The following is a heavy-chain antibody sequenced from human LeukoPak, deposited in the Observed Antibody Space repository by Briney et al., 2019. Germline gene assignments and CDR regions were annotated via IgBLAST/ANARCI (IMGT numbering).Heavy chain of an antibody. D-gene: IGHD1-1*01. CDR2: ITSTSSYI. J-gene: IGHJ4*02. CDR3: AKATGTLGN. CDR1: GFTFSTYS. Sequence: PGGSLRLSCAASGFTFSTYSMNWVRQAPGKGLERVSSITSTSSYIYYADSVKGRFTISRDNSKNTLYLQMNSLTAEDTAIYYCAKATGTLGNWGQGTLVTVSS. V-gene: IGHV3-21*04.